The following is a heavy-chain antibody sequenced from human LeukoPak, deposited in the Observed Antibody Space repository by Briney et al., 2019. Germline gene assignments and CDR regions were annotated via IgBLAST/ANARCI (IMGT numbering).Heavy chain of an antibody. D-gene: IGHD4-17*01. J-gene: IGHJ4*02. V-gene: IGHV3-66*01. CDR2: MNSGGSV. Sequence: GGSLRLSCAASGITVRTNYMSWVRQAPGKGLEWVSVMNSGGSVYYADSVRGRFNISRDISKNTLSLQMNSLRVEDTAVYYCAREITVTTESNFDSWGQGTLVTVSS. CDR1: GITVRTNY. CDR3: AREITVTTESNFDS.